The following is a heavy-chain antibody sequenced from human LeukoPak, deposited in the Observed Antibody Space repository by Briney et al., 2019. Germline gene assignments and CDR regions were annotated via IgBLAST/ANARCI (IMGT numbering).Heavy chain of an antibody. CDR2: IYYSGST. V-gene: IGHV4-31*03. CDR1: GGSISSGGYY. Sequence: SQTLSLTCTVSGGSISSGGYYWSWIRQHPGKGLEWIGYIYYSGSTYYNPSLKSRVTKSVDTSKNQFSLKLSSVTAADTAVYYCASTLGAVVVPAARPHWYFDLWGRGTLVTVSS. CDR3: ASTLGAVVVPAARPHWYFDL. J-gene: IGHJ2*01. D-gene: IGHD2-2*01.